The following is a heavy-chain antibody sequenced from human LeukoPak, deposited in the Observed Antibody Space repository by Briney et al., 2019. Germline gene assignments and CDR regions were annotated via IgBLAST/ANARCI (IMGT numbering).Heavy chain of an antibody. D-gene: IGHD3-22*01. CDR1: GFTFSSYS. CDR3: AKGSYYDSIPFDY. CDR2: ISGSGGST. Sequence: GGSLRLSCAASGFTFSSYSMNWVRQAPGKGLEWVSAISGSGGSTYYADSVKGRFTISRDNSKNTLYLQMNSLRAEDTAVYYCAKGSYYDSIPFDYWGQGTLVTVSS. V-gene: IGHV3-23*01. J-gene: IGHJ4*02.